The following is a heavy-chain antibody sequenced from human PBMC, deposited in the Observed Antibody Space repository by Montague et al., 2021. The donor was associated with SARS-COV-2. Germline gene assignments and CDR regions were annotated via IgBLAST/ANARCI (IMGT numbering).Heavy chain of an antibody. CDR3: ARYTSRMYGSFDY. V-gene: IGHV2-5*02. D-gene: IGHD3-16*02. CDR2: IYWDDDK. Sequence: PALVKPTQTLTLTCTVSGFSLNTNGMGVGWIRQPPGEAPAWLALIYWDDDKRYSPSLKTRLTTTKDTSRNQVVLTMTNVDPGDTGTYFCARYTSRMYGSFDYWGQGALVSVSS. CDR1: GFSLNTNGMG. J-gene: IGHJ4*02.